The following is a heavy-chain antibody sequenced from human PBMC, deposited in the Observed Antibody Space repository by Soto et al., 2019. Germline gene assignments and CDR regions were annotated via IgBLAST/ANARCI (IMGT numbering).Heavy chain of an antibody. J-gene: IGHJ3*02. V-gene: IGHV3-21*01. CDR2: ISSSSSYI. CDR3: ARDKHPDIVVVPAAMDAFDI. Sequence: PGGSLRLSCAASGFTFSSYSMNWVRQAPGKGLDWVSSISSSSSYIYYADSVKGRFTISRDNAKNSLYLQMNSLRAEDTAVYYCARDKHPDIVVVPAAMDAFDIWGQGTMVTVSS. CDR1: GFTFSSYS. D-gene: IGHD2-2*01.